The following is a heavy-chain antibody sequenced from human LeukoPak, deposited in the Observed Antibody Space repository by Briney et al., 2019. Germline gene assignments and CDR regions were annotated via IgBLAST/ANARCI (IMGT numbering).Heavy chain of an antibody. V-gene: IGHV3-30*18. CDR3: AKGLSRVRGLTYYGMDV. CDR2: ISFDGGNE. Sequence: GGSLRLSCAASGFTFKSYGMHWVRQAPGKGLEWVAVISFDGGNEYYADSVKGRFSISRDKSNNTLYLQMSSPRAEDTAVYYCAKGLSRVRGLTYYGMDVWGRGTTVAVSS. J-gene: IGHJ6*04. D-gene: IGHD3-10*01. CDR1: GFTFKSYG.